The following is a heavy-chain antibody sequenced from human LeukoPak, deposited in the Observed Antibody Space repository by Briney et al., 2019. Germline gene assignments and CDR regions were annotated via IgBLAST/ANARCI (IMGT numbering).Heavy chain of an antibody. Sequence: GGSLRLSCAASGFTFNTYAMTWVRQAPGKGLEWMTVISFDGNDKYYADSVKGRFTISRDNSKNTLYLQMNSLRPEDTAVYYCARARLPHGYSSSWTRVYYYYGMDVWGQGTTVTVSS. CDR3: ARARLPHGYSSSWTRVYYYYGMDV. CDR2: ISFDGNDK. D-gene: IGHD6-13*01. V-gene: IGHV3-30*03. CDR1: GFTFNTYA. J-gene: IGHJ6*02.